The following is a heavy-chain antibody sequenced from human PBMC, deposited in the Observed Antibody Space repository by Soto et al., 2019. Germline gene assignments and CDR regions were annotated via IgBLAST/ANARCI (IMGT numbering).Heavy chain of an antibody. J-gene: IGHJ4*02. V-gene: IGHV3-15*01. D-gene: IGHD3-10*01. Sequence: EVQLVESGGGLVKPGGSLRLSCAASGFTFSNAWMSWVRQAPGKGLEWVGRIKSKTDGGTTDYAAPVKGRFTISRDDSKNTLYLQMNSLKTEDTAVYYCTTDRIDGSGSYYYGYWGQGTLVTVSS. CDR2: IKSKTDGGTT. CDR3: TTDRIDGSGSYYYGY. CDR1: GFTFSNAW.